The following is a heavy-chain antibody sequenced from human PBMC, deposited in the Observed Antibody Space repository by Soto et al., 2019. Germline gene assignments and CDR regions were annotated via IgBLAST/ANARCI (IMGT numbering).Heavy chain of an antibody. CDR2: IKQDRSEK. Sequence: GSLRLSCAASGFIFSSYWMSWVRQAPGKGLEWVANIKQDRSEKYYVDSVKGRFTISRDNAQNSLYLQMDSLRAEDTAVYYCARGKLAYSSSYYYYYDMDVWGQGTTVTVSS. V-gene: IGHV3-7*01. CDR1: GFIFSSYW. J-gene: IGHJ6*02. D-gene: IGHD6-6*01. CDR3: ARGKLAYSSSYYYYYDMDV.